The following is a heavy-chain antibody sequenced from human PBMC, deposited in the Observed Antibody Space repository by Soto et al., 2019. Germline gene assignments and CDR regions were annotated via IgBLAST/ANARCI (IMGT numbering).Heavy chain of an antibody. CDR1: GFTFGNYG. V-gene: IGHV3-49*03. CDR3: TRDHRHLDY. Sequence: GGFLRLSCAASGFTFGNYGRNWFRQAPGKGLEWVGFIRSKAYGGTTENAASVKGRFTISRDDSKSIAYLQMNSLKTEDTAVYYCTRDHRHLDYWGQGTLVTVSS. J-gene: IGHJ4*02. CDR2: IRSKAYGGTT.